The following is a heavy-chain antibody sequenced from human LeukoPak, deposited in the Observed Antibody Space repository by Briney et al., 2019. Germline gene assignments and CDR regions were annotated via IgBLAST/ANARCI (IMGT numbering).Heavy chain of an antibody. CDR3: ARRDISSGWSFDY. J-gene: IGHJ4*02. Sequence: SETLSLTCTVSGGSISNYHWSWIRQPAGKGLEWIGQIHTSGSTNYNPPLKSRVSMSIDTTEDQVSPMIRSVTAADTAFYYCARRDISSGWSFDYWGQGTLVTVSS. D-gene: IGHD6-19*01. CDR2: IHTSGST. V-gene: IGHV4-4*07. CDR1: GGSISNYH.